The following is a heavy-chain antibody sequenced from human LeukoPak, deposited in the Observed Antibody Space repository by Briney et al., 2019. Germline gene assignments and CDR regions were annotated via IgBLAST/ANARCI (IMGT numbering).Heavy chain of an antibody. CDR3: ARDPRTVRI. Sequence: GRSLRLSCAASGFTFSSYGMNWVRQAPGKGLEWLSYISGNGGVIQYADSVKGRFTIPRDNAKNLLYLQMDSLRVEDTAIYYCARDPRTVRIWGQGTLVTVSS. CDR1: GFTFSSYG. D-gene: IGHD1-1*01. CDR2: ISGNGGVI. J-gene: IGHJ4*02. V-gene: IGHV3-48*04.